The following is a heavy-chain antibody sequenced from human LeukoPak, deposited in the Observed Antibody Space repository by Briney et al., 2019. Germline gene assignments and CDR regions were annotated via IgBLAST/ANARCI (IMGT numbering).Heavy chain of an antibody. CDR1: GVSISSYY. CDR2: IYTSGST. J-gene: IGHJ4*02. D-gene: IGHD3-22*01. Sequence: SETLSLTCTVSGVSISSYYWSWIRQPAGEGLEWIGRIYTSGSTNYNPSLKSRVTMSVDTSKNQFSLKLSSVTAADTAVYYCARDRYYYDNSGSIRFDYWGQGTLVTVSS. CDR3: ARDRYYYDNSGSIRFDY. V-gene: IGHV4-4*07.